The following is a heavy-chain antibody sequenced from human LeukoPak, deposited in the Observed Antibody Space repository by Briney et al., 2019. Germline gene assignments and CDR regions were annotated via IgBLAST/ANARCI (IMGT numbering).Heavy chain of an antibody. CDR3: AREPIATHYYFDY. Sequence: SVKASCKASGGTFSSYAISWVRQAPGQGLEWMGGIIPIFGTANYAQKFQGRVTITTDESTSTAYMELSSVRSEDTAVYYCAREPIATHYYFDYWGQGTLVTVSS. CDR2: IIPIFGTA. J-gene: IGHJ4*02. V-gene: IGHV1-69*05. CDR1: GGTFSSYA. D-gene: IGHD6-13*01.